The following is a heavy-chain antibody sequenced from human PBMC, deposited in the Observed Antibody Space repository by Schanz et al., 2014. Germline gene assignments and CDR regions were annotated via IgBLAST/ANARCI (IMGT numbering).Heavy chain of an antibody. Sequence: QLQLQESGPGLVKPSETLSLICSVSGGSINSNSYYWGWIRQPPGKGLEWIGNVFYTGTTYTNPSLRSRLTLSADTPNNQSSLNLTSVTAADTAVYFCARHGPLAGIPLDYWGRGTLVTVSS. D-gene: IGHD6-19*01. CDR2: VFYTGTT. CDR1: GGSINSNSYY. V-gene: IGHV4-39*01. J-gene: IGHJ4*02. CDR3: ARHGPLAGIPLDY.